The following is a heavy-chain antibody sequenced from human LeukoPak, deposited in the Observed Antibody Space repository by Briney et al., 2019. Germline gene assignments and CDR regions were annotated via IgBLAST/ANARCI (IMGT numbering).Heavy chain of an antibody. CDR1: GGSISSGDYY. Sequence: SETLSLTCTVSGGSISSGDYYWSWIRQPPGKGLEWIGYIYYSGSTYYNPSLKSRVTISVDTSKNQFSLKLSSVTAVDTAVYYCARGIAAAGVWFDPWGQGTLVTVSS. CDR3: ARGIAAAGVWFDP. V-gene: IGHV4-30-4*01. J-gene: IGHJ5*02. CDR2: IYYSGST. D-gene: IGHD6-13*01.